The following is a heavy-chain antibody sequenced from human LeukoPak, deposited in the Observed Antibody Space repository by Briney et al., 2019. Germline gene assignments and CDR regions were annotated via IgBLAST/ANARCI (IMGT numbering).Heavy chain of an antibody. CDR2: VASSGTS. CDR3: ARGGDCFDY. CDR1: GDSLNTYY. Sequence: NTSETLSLTCTVSGDSLNTYYWTWIRQTPGKELEWIGFVASSGTSNYNPSLKSRVSISIDTSKNQFSLALTSVTAADTAVYYCARGGDCFDYWGQGTLVTVSP. D-gene: IGHD2-21*01. V-gene: IGHV4-59*12. J-gene: IGHJ4*02.